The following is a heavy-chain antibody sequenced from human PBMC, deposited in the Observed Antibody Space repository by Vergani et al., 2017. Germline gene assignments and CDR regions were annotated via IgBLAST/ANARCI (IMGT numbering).Heavy chain of an antibody. CDR3: VKDGSGSLLFDY. CDR1: GFSFSSYA. Sequence: EVQLVESGGGLVQPGGSLRLSCSASGFSFSSYAIHWVRQAPGKGLEYVSAISSNGGSTYYADSVKGRFTISRDNSKNTLYRQMSSLRAEDTAVYYCVKDGSGSLLFDYWGQGTLVTVSS. J-gene: IGHJ4*02. V-gene: IGHV3-64D*06. CDR2: ISSNGGST. D-gene: IGHD1-26*01.